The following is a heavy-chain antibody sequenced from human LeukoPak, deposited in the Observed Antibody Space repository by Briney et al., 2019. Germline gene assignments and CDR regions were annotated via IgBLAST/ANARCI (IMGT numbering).Heavy chain of an antibody. CDR1: GFTFSSHA. D-gene: IGHD3-22*01. CDR2: ISGSGGST. J-gene: IGHJ4*02. Sequence: GGSLRLSCAASGFTFSSHAMSWVRQAPGKGLEWFSVISGSGGSTYYADSVKGRFTISRDNSKNTLYLQMNSLRAEDTAVYYCAKDINYYDSSGYQRDYWGQGTLVTVSS. V-gene: IGHV3-23*01. CDR3: AKDINYYDSSGYQRDY.